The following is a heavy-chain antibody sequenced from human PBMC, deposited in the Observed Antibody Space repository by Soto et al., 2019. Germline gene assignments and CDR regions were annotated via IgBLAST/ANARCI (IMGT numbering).Heavy chain of an antibody. V-gene: IGHV1-18*01. CDR1: GYTLSSYG. CDR2: TSGYNGDT. CDR3: AGYWDATVTRGDDRFDY. D-gene: IGHD4-17*01. J-gene: IGHJ4*02. Sequence: QVQLVQSGAEVKKPGASVKVSCKASGYTLSSYGISWVRQAPGQGLEWMGWTSGYNGDTHSAQKFQGRVTMTTDTSRKTVYKELRILRPDDTAVYYSAGYWDATVTRGDDRFDYWGQGTLVTVSS.